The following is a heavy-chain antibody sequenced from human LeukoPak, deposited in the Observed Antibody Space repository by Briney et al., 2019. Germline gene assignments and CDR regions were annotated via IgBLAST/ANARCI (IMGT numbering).Heavy chain of an antibody. CDR1: GFTFSSYA. CDR2: ISGSGGST. J-gene: IGHJ4*02. D-gene: IGHD3-22*01. Sequence: GGSLRLSCAASGFTFSSYAMSWVRQAPGKGLEWVSAISGSGGSTYYADSVKGRFTISRDNSKNTLYLQMNSLRVEDTAVYYCAKGYYYDISGYYNVEYWGQGTLVTVSS. V-gene: IGHV3-23*01. CDR3: AKGYYYDISGYYNVEY.